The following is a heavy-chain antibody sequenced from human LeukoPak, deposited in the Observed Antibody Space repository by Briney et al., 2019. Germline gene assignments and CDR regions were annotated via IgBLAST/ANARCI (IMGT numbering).Heavy chain of an antibody. V-gene: IGHV4-30-2*01. J-gene: IGHJ6*04. Sequence: SETLSLTCAVPGGSISSGGYSWSWIRQPPGKGLEWIGYIYHSGSTYYNPSLKSRVTISVDRSKNQFSLKLSSVTAADTAVYYCARGRVPAAIHGMDVWGKGTTVTVSS. D-gene: IGHD2-2*01. CDR3: ARGRVPAAIHGMDV. CDR2: IYHSGST. CDR1: GGSISSGGYS.